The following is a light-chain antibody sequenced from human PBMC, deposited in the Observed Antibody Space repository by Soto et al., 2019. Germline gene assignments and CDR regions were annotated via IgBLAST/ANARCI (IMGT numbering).Light chain of an antibody. CDR2: DAS. J-gene: IGKJ1*01. CDR1: NIGSYR. Sequence: PPSVSAAPGQTARLTCGGSNIGSYRVNWYQQKPGQAPRLLIYDASNRATGIPARFSGSGSGTDFTLTISSLEPEDFAVYYCQQRSSWPRAFGQGTKVDIK. CDR3: QQRSSWPRA. V-gene: IGKV3-11*01.